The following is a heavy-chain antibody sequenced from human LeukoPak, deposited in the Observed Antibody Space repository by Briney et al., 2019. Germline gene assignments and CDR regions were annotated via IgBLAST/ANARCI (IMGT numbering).Heavy chain of an antibody. CDR2: IYSGGST. CDR3: ATSGWWGYFDY. J-gene: IGHJ4*02. CDR1: GFTVSSNY. Sequence: QPGGSLRLSCAASGFTVSSNYMSWVRQAPGKGLEWVSIIYSGGSTYYADSVRGRFTISRDNSKNTLYLLMNSLRAEDTAVYYCATSGWWGYFDYWGQGTLVTVSS. D-gene: IGHD6-19*01. V-gene: IGHV3-66*01.